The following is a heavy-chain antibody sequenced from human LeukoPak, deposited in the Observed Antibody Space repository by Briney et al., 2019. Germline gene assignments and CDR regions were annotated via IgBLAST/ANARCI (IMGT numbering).Heavy chain of an antibody. Sequence: PGGSLRLSCAASGFTFSSYWMSWVRQAPGKGPEWVANIKQDGSEKYYVDSVKGRFTISRDNAKNSLYLQMNSLRAEDTAVYYCARDRRGYYDFWSGYFQFDYWGQGTLVTVSS. J-gene: IGHJ4*02. CDR1: GFTFSSYW. CDR3: ARDRRGYYDFWSGYFQFDY. V-gene: IGHV3-7*01. CDR2: IKQDGSEK. D-gene: IGHD3-3*01.